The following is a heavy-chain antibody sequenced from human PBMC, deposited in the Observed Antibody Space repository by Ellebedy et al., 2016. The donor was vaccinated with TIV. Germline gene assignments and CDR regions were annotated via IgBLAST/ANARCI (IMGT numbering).Heavy chain of an antibody. Sequence: GESLKISXAASGFTFSNYWMNWVRQVPGKGLEWVANIKQDGSEKYYVDSVKGRFTISRDNAKNSLYLQMNSLRAEDTAVYYCARVRAQDYFDYWGQGTLVTVSS. CDR2: IKQDGSEK. D-gene: IGHD3-10*01. CDR3: ARVRAQDYFDY. J-gene: IGHJ4*02. CDR1: GFTFSNYW. V-gene: IGHV3-7*04.